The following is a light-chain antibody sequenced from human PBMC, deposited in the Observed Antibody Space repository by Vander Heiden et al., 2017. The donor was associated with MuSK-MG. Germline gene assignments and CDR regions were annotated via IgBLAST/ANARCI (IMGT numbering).Light chain of an antibody. J-gene: IGKJ4*01. V-gene: IGKV3D-20*01. Sequence: EIVLTQSPATLSLSPGERATLSCGASQSVSSSYLAWYQQKPGLAPRLLIYDASSKPNGIPDRFSGSGYGTDFTLTSSRREHEDFAVYYWPQDSSSTTFGGGTKVEIK. CDR3: PQDSSSTT. CDR1: QSVSSSY. CDR2: DAS.